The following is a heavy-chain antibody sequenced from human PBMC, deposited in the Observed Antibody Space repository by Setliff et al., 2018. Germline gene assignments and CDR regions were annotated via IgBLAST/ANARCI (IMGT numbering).Heavy chain of an antibody. CDR2: IYYSGSS. Sequence: SETLSLTCTVSGGSISSGDYYWSWIRQPPGKGLEWITYIYYSGSSYYNPSLQSRVTISVDTSKNQFSLKLSSVTAADTAVYYCARYRFGKDFDYWGQGTLVTVYS. J-gene: IGHJ4*02. CDR3: ARYRFGKDFDY. D-gene: IGHD3-16*02. CDR1: GGSISSGDYY. V-gene: IGHV4-30-4*08.